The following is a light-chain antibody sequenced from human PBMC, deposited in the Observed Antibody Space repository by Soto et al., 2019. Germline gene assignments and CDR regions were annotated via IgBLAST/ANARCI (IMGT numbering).Light chain of an antibody. V-gene: IGKV4-1*01. CDR1: QSVLYSSNNKNY. CDR3: QRYYSIPPT. J-gene: IGKJ1*01. Sequence: DIVMTQSPDSLAVSLGERATINCKSSQSVLYSSNNKNYLAWYQQKSGQPPKLLIYWASTRESGVHDRCSGSGSGTDFTLSISSLQAEDVAVYYCQRYYSIPPTFGQGTRVDIK. CDR2: WAS.